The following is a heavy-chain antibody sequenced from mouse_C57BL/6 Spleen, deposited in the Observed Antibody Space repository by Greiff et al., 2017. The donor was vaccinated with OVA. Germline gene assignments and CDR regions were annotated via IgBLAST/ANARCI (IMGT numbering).Heavy chain of an antibody. CDR3: ARVGGDDYFYAMDY. Sequence: QVHVKQPGAELVKPGASVKLSCKASGYTFTSYWMHWVKQRPGRGLEWIGRIDPNSGGTKYNEKFKSKATLTVDKPSSTAYMQLSSLTSEDSAVYYCARVGGDDYFYAMDYWGQGTSVTVSS. CDR2: IDPNSGGT. CDR1: GYTFTSYW. V-gene: IGHV1-72*01. D-gene: IGHD2-4*01. J-gene: IGHJ4*01.